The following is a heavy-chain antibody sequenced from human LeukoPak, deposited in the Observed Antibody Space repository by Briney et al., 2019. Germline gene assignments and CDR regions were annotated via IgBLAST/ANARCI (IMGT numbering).Heavy chain of an antibody. CDR1: GYTFTGYY. CDR2: INPNSGGT. V-gene: IGHV1-2*02. D-gene: IGHD2-2*01. Sequence: ASVKVSCKASGYTFTGYYMHWVRQAPGQGLEWMGWINPNSGGTNYAQKFQGRVTMTRDTSISTAYMELSRLRSGDTAVYYCASPVPAAMFHYYYYGMDVWGQGTTVTVSS. J-gene: IGHJ6*02. CDR3: ASPVPAAMFHYYYYGMDV.